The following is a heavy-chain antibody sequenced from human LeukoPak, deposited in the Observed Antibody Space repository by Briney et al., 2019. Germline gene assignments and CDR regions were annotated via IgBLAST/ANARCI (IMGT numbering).Heavy chain of an antibody. Sequence: SATLSLTCTVSGGSVSSGSYYWSWIRQPPGKGLEWIGEINHSGSTNYNPSLKSRVTISVDTSKNQFSLKLSSVTAADTAVYYCARGQSYYVAFDIWGQGTMVTVSS. CDR3: ARGQSYYVAFDI. CDR1: GGSVSSGSYY. D-gene: IGHD1-26*01. J-gene: IGHJ3*02. V-gene: IGHV4-39*07. CDR2: INHSGST.